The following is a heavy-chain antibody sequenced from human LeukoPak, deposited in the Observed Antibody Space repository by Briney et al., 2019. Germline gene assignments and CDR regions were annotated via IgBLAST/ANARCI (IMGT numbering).Heavy chain of an antibody. V-gene: IGHV4-59*08. J-gene: IGHJ3*02. CDR3: ARVGLVPAAFDI. D-gene: IGHD3/OR15-3a*01. CDR2: IYYSGST. Sequence: SETLSPPSTVSGGFISSYQWIWIRQPPGKGLEWIGSIYYSGSTDYNPSLKSRVTISVDTSKNQFSLNLSSVTAADTAVYYCARVGLVPAAFDIWVQGTMVTVSS. CDR1: GGFISSYQ.